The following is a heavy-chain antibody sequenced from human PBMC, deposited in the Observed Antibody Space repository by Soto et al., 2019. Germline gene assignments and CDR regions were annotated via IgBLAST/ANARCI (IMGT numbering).Heavy chain of an antibody. J-gene: IGHJ3*02. CDR2: IDPTDSYT. D-gene: IGHD2-15*01. CDR1: GYSFTSYW. V-gene: IGHV5-10-1*01. Sequence: PGESLKISCKGSGYSFTSYWISWVRQMPGKGLEWMGKIDPTDSYTNYSPSFQGHVTISADKSISTAYLQWNTLKASDTAMYYCERHKETATYHDAFDIWSQGTLVTVSS. CDR3: ERHKETATYHDAFDI.